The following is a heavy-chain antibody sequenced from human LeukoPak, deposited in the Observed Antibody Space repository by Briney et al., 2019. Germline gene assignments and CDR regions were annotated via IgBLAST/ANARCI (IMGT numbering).Heavy chain of an antibody. CDR3: AKGYGNFYYYGMDV. V-gene: IGHV3-30*18. D-gene: IGHD4-11*01. CDR2: ISYDGSNK. Sequence: PGRSLRLSCVASGFTFSSYGMHWVRQAPGKGLEWVAVISYDGSNKYYADSVKGRFTISRDNSKNTLYLQMNSMRAEDTAVYYCAKGYGNFYYYGMDVWGQGTTVTVSS. CDR1: GFTFSSYG. J-gene: IGHJ6*02.